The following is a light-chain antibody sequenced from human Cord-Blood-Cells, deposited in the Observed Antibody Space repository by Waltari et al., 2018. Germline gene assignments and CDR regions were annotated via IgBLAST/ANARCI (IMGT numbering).Light chain of an antibody. CDR3: QQSDNTPLS. J-gene: IGKJ2*03. Sequence: DIQMIPPPSSSSASAGDSGTITCRASQSISSYLNWYQQKPGKAPKLLIYAASNLESGVPSRFSGSGSGTDFTFTISSLQPEDIATYYCQQSDNTPLSFGQGTRLEIK. CDR1: QSISSY. CDR2: AAS. V-gene: IGKV1-39*01.